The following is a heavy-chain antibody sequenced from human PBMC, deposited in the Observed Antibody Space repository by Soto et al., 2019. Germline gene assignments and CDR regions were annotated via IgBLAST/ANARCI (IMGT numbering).Heavy chain of an antibody. V-gene: IGHV4-30-2*01. J-gene: IGHJ6*02. CDR3: ARGHYYYAMDV. CDR2: ISHGGSP. CDR1: GGSVIGGVFS. Sequence: SETLSLTCAVSGGSVIGGVFSWNWIRQPPGQGLEWIGYISHGGSPHYTPSLRSRVSISVDRSTNVISLNLTSMTPADTAVYFCARGHYYYAMDVWGQGTTVTVSS.